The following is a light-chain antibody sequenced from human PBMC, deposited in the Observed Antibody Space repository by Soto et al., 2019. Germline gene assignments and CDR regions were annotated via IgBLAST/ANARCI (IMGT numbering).Light chain of an antibody. CDR3: HQYGTSPYT. Sequence: EIVLTQSPGTLSLSPGDRATLSCRASQTISSTYLAWYQQKPGQAPRLLIYGASSRPPGISDRFRGSGSKTDFTLTINKLEPEDVAMYYCHQYGTSPYTFGQGTKVEIK. V-gene: IGKV3-20*01. CDR1: QTISSTY. CDR2: GAS. J-gene: IGKJ2*01.